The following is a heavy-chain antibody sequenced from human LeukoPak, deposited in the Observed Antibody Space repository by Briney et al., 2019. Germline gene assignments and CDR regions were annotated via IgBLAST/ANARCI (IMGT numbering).Heavy chain of an antibody. J-gene: IGHJ5*02. D-gene: IGHD1-1*01. V-gene: IGHV4-4*07. CDR2: IYTSGTT. CDR3: ARAPTGTGGWSWFDP. CDR1: GGSISSYY. Sequence: SVTLSLTCTVSGGSISSYYWSWIRQPAGKGLELIGRIYTSGTTNYNPSLKSRVTMSVDTSKNQFSLKLSSVTAADTAVYYCARAPTGTGGWSWFDPWGQGTLVTVSS.